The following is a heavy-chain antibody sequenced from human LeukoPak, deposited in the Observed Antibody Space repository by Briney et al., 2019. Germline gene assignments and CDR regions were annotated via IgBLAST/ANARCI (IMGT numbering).Heavy chain of an antibody. V-gene: IGHV4-31*01. CDR2: IYHSGST. J-gene: IGHJ3*02. Sequence: SETLSLTCTVSGGSIRSGDYYWSWIRQRPGEGLEWFGYIYHSGSTYYNPSLKSQFTISVDTSKDQFSLKLSAVTAADTAVYYCARYCSGGNCKGAFDIWGQGTMVTVPS. CDR1: GGSIRSGDYY. CDR3: ARYCSGGNCKGAFDI. D-gene: IGHD2-15*01.